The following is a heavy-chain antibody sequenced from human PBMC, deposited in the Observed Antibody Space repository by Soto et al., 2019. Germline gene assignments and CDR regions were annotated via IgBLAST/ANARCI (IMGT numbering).Heavy chain of an antibody. J-gene: IGHJ4*02. CDR1: GYTFTNYG. D-gene: IGHD2-2*01. CDR3: ARERQYEPLLY. V-gene: IGHV1-18*01. Sequence: QVQLVQSGVEVKKPGASVKVSCQASGYTFTNYGITWLRQAPGQGLEWMGWVSAYNRNTNYAQRFQDRVTMTTDTSTRTAYMELRNLKSDATAIYFCARERQYEPLLYWGQGTLVTGSS. CDR2: VSAYNRNT.